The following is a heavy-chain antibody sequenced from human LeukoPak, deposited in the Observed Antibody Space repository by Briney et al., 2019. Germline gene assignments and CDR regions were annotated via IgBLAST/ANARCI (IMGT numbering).Heavy chain of an antibody. Sequence: GGSLRLSCAASGFTFSSYNMNWVRQAPGKGLEWVSYISTSSNTIYYADSVKGRFTISRDNAKNSLYLQMNDLRAEDTAVYYCARVGSYGMDVWGQGTTVTVSS. J-gene: IGHJ6*02. CDR3: ARVGSYGMDV. D-gene: IGHD3-10*01. V-gene: IGHV3-48*01. CDR1: GFTFSSYN. CDR2: ISTSSNTI.